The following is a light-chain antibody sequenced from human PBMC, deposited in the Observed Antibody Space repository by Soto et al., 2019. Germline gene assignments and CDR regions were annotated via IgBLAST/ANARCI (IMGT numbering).Light chain of an antibody. Sequence: ALTQPASVSGSPGQSITISCTGTSSDIGGYDYVSWYQQRPGKAPKLMIYEVRYRPSGVSNRFSGSKSGNTASLTISGLQAEDEAVYYCCSYTRTSNHYFFGSGTQLTVL. CDR1: SSDIGGYDY. V-gene: IGLV2-14*01. J-gene: IGLJ1*01. CDR3: CSYTRTSNHYF. CDR2: EVR.